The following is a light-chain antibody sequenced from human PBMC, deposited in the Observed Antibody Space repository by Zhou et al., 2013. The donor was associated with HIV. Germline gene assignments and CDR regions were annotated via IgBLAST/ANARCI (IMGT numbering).Light chain of an antibody. Sequence: DIVMTQTPLSLSVTPGQPASISCKSSQSLLYSDGKTNLHWYLQKSGQPPQLLIYETSSRFSGVPDRFSGSGSGTDFTLKISRVEAEDVGIYYCMQGIHLISFGQGTRLEIK. V-gene: IGKV2-29*03. CDR1: QSLLYSDGKTN. CDR2: ETS. CDR3: MQGIHLIS. J-gene: IGKJ5*01.